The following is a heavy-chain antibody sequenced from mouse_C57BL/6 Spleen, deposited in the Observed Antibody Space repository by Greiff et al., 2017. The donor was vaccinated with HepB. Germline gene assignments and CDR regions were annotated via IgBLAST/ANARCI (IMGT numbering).Heavy chain of an antibody. CDR1: GYSITSGYY. J-gene: IGHJ1*03. CDR3: ARPDYYGSSYGYFDV. Sequence: EVQLVESGPGLVKPSQSLSLTCSVTGYSITSGYYWNWIRQFPGNKLEWMGYISYDGSNNYNPSLNNRISITRDTSKNQFFLKLNSVTTEDTATYYCARPDYYGSSYGYFDVWGTGTTVTVSS. D-gene: IGHD1-1*01. CDR2: ISYDGSN. V-gene: IGHV3-6*01.